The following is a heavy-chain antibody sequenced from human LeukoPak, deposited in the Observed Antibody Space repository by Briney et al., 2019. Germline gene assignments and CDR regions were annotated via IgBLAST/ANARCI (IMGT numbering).Heavy chain of an antibody. V-gene: IGHV5-51*01. CDR3: ARRYCSSTSCYYFDD. Sequence: GESLKISCKASGYSFTSYWIGWVRQMPGKGLEWMGIIYPGGSDTRYSPSFQGQVTISADKSISTAYLQWSSLKASDTAMYYCARRYCSSTSCYYFDDWGQGSLVTVSS. J-gene: IGHJ4*02. D-gene: IGHD2-2*01. CDR1: GYSFTSYW. CDR2: IYPGGSDT.